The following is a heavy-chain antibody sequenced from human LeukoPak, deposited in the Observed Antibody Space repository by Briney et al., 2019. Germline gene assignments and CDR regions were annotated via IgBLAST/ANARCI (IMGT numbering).Heavy chain of an antibody. CDR3: ARVVIAAAADY. CDR2: IYSGGST. J-gene: IGHJ4*02. D-gene: IGHD6-13*01. V-gene: IGHV3-53*01. CDR1: GFTFSSYN. Sequence: PGESLRLSCAASGFTFSSYNMNWVRQAPGKGLEWVSVIYSGGSTYYADSVKGRFTISRDNSKNTLYLQMNSLRAEDTAVYYCARVVIAAAADYWGQGTLVTVSS.